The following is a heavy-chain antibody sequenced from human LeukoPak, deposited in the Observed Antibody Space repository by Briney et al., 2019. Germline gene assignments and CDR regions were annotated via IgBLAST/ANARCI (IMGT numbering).Heavy chain of an antibody. Sequence: GGSLRLSCAASGFTFSSYGMHWVRQAPGKGLEWVAVIWYDGSNKYYEDSVKGRFTISRDNSKNTLYLQMNSLRAEDTAVYYCAKSGREAVAAPWNYYYYYMDVWGKGTTVTVSS. D-gene: IGHD6-19*01. J-gene: IGHJ6*03. CDR1: GFTFSSYG. CDR3: AKSGREAVAAPWNYYYYYMDV. V-gene: IGHV3-33*06. CDR2: IWYDGSNK.